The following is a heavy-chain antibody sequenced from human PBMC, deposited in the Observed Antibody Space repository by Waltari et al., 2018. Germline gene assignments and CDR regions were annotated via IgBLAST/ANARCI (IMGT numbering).Heavy chain of an antibody. CDR2: IYPGDSDT. V-gene: IGHV5-51*01. D-gene: IGHD5-18*01. Sequence: EVQLVQSGAAVKKPGESLKISCKGSGYSFTSYWLGWLCQLRGKGRGWVCKMPGKGLEWMVSIYPGDSDTRYSPSFQGQVTISADKSISTAYLQWSSLKASDTAMYYCARQVDTRFDYWGQGTLVTVSS. CDR3: ARQVDTRFDY. J-gene: IGHJ4*02. CDR1: GYSFTSYW.